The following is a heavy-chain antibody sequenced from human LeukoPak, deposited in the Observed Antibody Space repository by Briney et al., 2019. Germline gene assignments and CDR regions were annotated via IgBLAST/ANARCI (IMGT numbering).Heavy chain of an antibody. V-gene: IGHV1-2*02. J-gene: IGHJ6*03. CDR1: GYTFTGYY. CDR3: ARAYNYYDSSGYFFDYHYYMDV. CDR2: INPNSGGT. Sequence: ASVKVSCKASGYTFTGYYMHWVRQAPGQGLEWMGWINPNSGGTNYAQKFQGRVTMTRDTSISTAYMELSRLRSDDTAVYYCARAYNYYDSSGYFFDYHYYMDVWGKGTTVTVSS. D-gene: IGHD3-22*01.